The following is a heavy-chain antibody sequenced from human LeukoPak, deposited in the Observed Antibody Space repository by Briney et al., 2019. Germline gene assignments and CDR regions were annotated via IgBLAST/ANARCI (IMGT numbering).Heavy chain of an antibody. CDR3: ARDKGIVGATNEPDAFDI. J-gene: IGHJ3*02. V-gene: IGHV4-61*02. Sequence: SQTPSLICTVSGGSISSGTYYWNWIRQPAGKGLEWIGRFYNSGGTNYNPSLKSRVTISVETSKNQVSLKLSSVTAADTAVYYCARDKGIVGATNEPDAFDIWGQGTMVTVSS. CDR1: GGSISSGTYY. CDR2: FYNSGGT. D-gene: IGHD1-26*01.